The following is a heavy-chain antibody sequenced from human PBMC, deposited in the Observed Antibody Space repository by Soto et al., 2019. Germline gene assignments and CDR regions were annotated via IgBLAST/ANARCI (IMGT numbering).Heavy chain of an antibody. V-gene: IGHV1-18*01. D-gene: IGHD3-22*01. Sequence: ASVKVSCKASGYTFTSYGISWVRQAPGQGLEWMGWISAYNGTTNYAQKLQGRVTITTDTSTSTAYMELSSLRSEDTAVYYCATQGDWNYYDSSGYYRFDYWGQGTLVTVSS. CDR1: GYTFTSYG. CDR3: ATQGDWNYYDSSGYYRFDY. CDR2: ISAYNGTT. J-gene: IGHJ4*02.